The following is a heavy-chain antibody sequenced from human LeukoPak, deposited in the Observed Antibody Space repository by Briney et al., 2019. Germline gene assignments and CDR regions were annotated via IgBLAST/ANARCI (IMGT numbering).Heavy chain of an antibody. CDR2: ISSRASTI. CDR3: ARGRGIQLKYYFDH. Sequence: GGPLRLSCSASGFTFDFYDLNWVRQAPGKGLEWISYISSRASTIFYADSVKGRFYITRDNAKNSLYLQMNSLRAEDTAVYYCARGRGIQLKYYFDHWGHGTLVTVSS. CDR1: GFTFDFYD. D-gene: IGHD5-18*01. J-gene: IGHJ4*01. V-gene: IGHV3-48*03.